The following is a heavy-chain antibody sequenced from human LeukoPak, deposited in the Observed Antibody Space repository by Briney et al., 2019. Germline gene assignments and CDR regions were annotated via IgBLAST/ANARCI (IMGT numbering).Heavy chain of an antibody. CDR3: AKMYYYDSSGYSNWFDP. Sequence: GGSLRLSCAASGFTFTTYWMSWVRQAPGKGLEWVANIKQDGTEKYYVDSVKGRFTISRDNSKNTLYLQMNSLRAEDTAVYYCAKMYYYDSSGYSNWFDPWGQGTLVTVSS. D-gene: IGHD3-22*01. V-gene: IGHV3-7*03. CDR2: IKQDGTEK. J-gene: IGHJ5*02. CDR1: GFTFTTYW.